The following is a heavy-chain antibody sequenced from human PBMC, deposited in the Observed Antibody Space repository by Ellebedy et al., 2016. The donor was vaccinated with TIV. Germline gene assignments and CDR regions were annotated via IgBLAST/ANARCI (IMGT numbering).Heavy chain of an antibody. J-gene: IGHJ6*02. CDR2: IYDSGRT. D-gene: IGHD2-2*01. CDR3: ARFRSDIVVAPAHYGMDV. V-gene: IGHV4-39*01. Sequence: SETLSLXXNVSGGSISGTYTSYYWGWVRQPPGKGLEWIGSIYDSGRTHYNPSLKSRVTISVDTSKNQFSLRLSSVTAADTAVYYCARFRSDIVVAPAHYGMDVWGQGTTVTVSS. CDR1: GGSISGTYTSYY.